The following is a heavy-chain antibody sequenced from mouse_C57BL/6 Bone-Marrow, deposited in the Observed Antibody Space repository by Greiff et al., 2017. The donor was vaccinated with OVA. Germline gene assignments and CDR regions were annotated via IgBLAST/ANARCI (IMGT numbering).Heavy chain of an antibody. CDR2: IIPGSGST. CDR1: GYTFTGYW. Sequence: VQLQQSGAELMKPGASVKLSCKASGYTFTGYWIQWVKQRPGHGLEWIGEIIPGSGSTNYNQKFKGKATFTADKSSNTAYMQLSSLTTEDSAIYYCARARIDYSGNYFDYWGQGTTLTVSS. CDR3: ARARIDYSGNYFDY. J-gene: IGHJ2*01. V-gene: IGHV1-9*01. D-gene: IGHD2-4*01.